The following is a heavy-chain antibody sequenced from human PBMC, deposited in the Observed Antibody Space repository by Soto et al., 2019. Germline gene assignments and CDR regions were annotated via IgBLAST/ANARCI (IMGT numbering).Heavy chain of an antibody. CDR2: IKQDGSEK. J-gene: IGHJ5*02. CDR3: ARGIVVVPAAMPRRGWFDP. Sequence: GGSLRLSCAASGFTFSSYWMSWVRQAPGKGLEWVANIKQDGSEKYYVDSVKGRFTISRDNAKNSLYLQMNSLRAEDTAVYYCARGIVVVPAAMPRRGWFDPWGQGTLVTVSS. CDR1: GFTFSSYW. D-gene: IGHD2-2*01. V-gene: IGHV3-7*01.